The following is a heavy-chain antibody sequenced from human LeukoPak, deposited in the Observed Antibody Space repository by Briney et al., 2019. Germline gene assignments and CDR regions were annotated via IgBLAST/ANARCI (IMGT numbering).Heavy chain of an antibody. CDR3: ARDQTEYRSGGSCLCDY. Sequence: GASVKVSFNASGYTFTSYGISWVRHAPGQGLELMGLISAYNGNTNYAQKLQGRVTMTTDTSTSTAYMELRSLRSDDTAVYYCARDQTEYRSGGSCLCDYWGQGTLVTVSS. CDR1: GYTFTSYG. J-gene: IGHJ4*02. V-gene: IGHV1-18*01. CDR2: ISAYNGNT. D-gene: IGHD2-15*01.